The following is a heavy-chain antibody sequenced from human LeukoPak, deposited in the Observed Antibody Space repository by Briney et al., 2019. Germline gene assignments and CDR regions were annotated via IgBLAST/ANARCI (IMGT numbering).Heavy chain of an antibody. CDR1: GYTFTSYA. J-gene: IGHJ4*02. CDR2: INAGNGNT. CDR3: ARDWQWELPDY. V-gene: IGHV1-3*01. Sequence: ASVKVSCKASGYTFTSYAMHWVRQAPGQRLEWMGWINAGNGNTKYSQKFQGRVTITRDTSTSTAYMELRSLRSDDTAVYYCARDWQWELPDYWGQGTLVTVSS. D-gene: IGHD1-26*01.